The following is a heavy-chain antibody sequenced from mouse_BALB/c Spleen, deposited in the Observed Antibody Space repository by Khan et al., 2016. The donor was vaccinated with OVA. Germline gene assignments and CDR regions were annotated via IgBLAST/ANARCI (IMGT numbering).Heavy chain of an antibody. CDR1: GYIFTSYW. CDR3: ARGAITNRAMDY. J-gene: IGHJ4*01. V-gene: IGHV1-76*01. Sequence: VQLKQSGAELVRPGASVKLSCKTSGYIFTSYWIHWVKQRSGQGLEWIARIYPGTGSTYHNENFKGKATLTADKSSTTAYMQLSSLKSEDSAAYCGARGAITNRAMDYWSQGTPVTVSS. D-gene: IGHD1-1*01. CDR2: IYPGTGST.